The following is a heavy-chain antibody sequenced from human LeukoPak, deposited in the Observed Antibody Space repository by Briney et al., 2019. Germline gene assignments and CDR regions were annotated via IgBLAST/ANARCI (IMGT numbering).Heavy chain of an antibody. CDR2: IYYSGST. CDR3: ARPHASPRRSARLAFDI. CDR1: GGSISSSSYY. J-gene: IGHJ3*02. D-gene: IGHD6-25*01. V-gene: IGHV4-39*01. Sequence: SETLSLTCTVSGGSISSSSYYWGWIRQPPGKGLEWIGSIYYSGSTYYNPSLKSRVTISVDTSKNQFSLKLSSVTAADTAVYYCARPHASPRRSARLAFDIWGQGTMVTVSS.